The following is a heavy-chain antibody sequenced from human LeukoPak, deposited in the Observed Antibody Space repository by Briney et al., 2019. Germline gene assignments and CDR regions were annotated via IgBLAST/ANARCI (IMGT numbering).Heavy chain of an antibody. J-gene: IGHJ4*02. CDR2: IKSKTDGGTT. CDR3: TTDLYGSGSYLYYFDY. D-gene: IGHD3-10*01. Sequence: GGSLRLSCAASGFTFSNAWMSWARQAPGKGLEWVGRIKSKTDGGTTDYAAPVKGRFTISRDDSKNTLYLQMNSLKTEDTAVYYCTTDLYGSGSYLYYFDYWGQGTLVTVSS. CDR1: GFTFSNAW. V-gene: IGHV3-15*01.